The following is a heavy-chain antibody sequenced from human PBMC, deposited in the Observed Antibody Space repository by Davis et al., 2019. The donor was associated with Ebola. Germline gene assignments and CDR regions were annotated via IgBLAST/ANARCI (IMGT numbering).Heavy chain of an antibody. D-gene: IGHD3-3*01. Sequence: GESLKISCAASGFTFSSYAMSWVRQAPGKGLEWVSAISGSGGSTYYADSVKGRFTISRDNSKNTLYLQMNSLRAEDTAVYYCAKGPRTIFGVVIQNYYYYGMDVWGQGTTVTVSS. CDR2: ISGSGGST. CDR3: AKGPRTIFGVVIQNYYYYGMDV. V-gene: IGHV3-23*01. J-gene: IGHJ6*02. CDR1: GFTFSSYA.